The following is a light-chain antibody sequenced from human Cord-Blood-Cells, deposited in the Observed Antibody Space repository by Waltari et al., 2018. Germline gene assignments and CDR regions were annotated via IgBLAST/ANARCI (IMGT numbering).Light chain of an antibody. CDR2: AAS. J-gene: IGKJ2*01. CDR1: QSISSY. Sequence: DIQMTQSPCSLSASVGDRVTITCRASQSISSYLNWYQQKPGKAPKLLIYAASSLQSGVPARCSGGGSGTDFALTISSLQPEDFATYYFQQSYSTPYTFGQGTKLEIK. V-gene: IGKV1-39*01. CDR3: QQSYSTPYT.